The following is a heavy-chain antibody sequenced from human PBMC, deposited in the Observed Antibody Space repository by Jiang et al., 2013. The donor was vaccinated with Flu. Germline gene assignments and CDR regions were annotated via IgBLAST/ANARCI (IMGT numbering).Heavy chain of an antibody. CDR1: GGTFSSYA. D-gene: IGHD3-16*01. CDR3: ARIGSDYYAALGGRQLNDY. Sequence: GAEVKKPGSSVKVFCKASGGTFSSYAISWVRQAPGQGLEWMGGIIPIFGTANYAQKFQGRVTITADESTSTAYMELSSLRSEDTAVYYCARIGSDYYAALGGRQLNDYWGQGTPGHRLL. CDR2: IIPIFGTA. J-gene: IGHJ4*02. V-gene: IGHV1-69*01.